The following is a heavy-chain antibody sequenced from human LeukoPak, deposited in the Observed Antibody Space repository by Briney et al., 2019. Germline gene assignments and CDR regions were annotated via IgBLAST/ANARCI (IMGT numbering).Heavy chain of an antibody. V-gene: IGHV3-7*01. D-gene: IGHD3-22*01. Sequence: QPGGSLRLSXAVSGFTFCSSWMSWVRQAPGKGLEWVANIKEDGSEKYYVDSVKGRFTISRDNAKNSLYLQLNSLRVEDTAVYYCARHSSGYYWGQGTLVTVSS. CDR3: ARHSSGYY. CDR2: IKEDGSEK. CDR1: GFTFCSSW. J-gene: IGHJ4*02.